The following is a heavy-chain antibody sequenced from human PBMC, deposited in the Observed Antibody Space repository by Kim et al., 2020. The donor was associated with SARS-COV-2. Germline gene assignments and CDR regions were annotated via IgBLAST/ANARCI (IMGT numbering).Heavy chain of an antibody. Sequence: QGRVTMTRDTSTSTVYMELSSLRSEDTAVYYCARNAAPTWTGDGGYYFDYWGQGTLVTVSS. CDR3: ARNAAPTWTGDGGYYFDY. D-gene: IGHD3-10*01. J-gene: IGHJ4*02. V-gene: IGHV1-46*01.